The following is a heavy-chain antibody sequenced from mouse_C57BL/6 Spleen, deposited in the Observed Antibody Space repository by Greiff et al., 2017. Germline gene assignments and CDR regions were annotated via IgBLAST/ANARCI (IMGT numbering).Heavy chain of an antibody. V-gene: IGHV1-18*01. Sequence: VQLQQSGPELVKPGASVKIPCKASGYTFTDYNMDWVKQSHGKSLEWIGDINPNNGGTIYNQKFKGKATLTVAQSSSTAYMELRSLTSYDTAVYYCARGMVTTYWYFDVWGTGTTVTVSS. D-gene: IGHD2-2*01. CDR1: GYTFTDYN. J-gene: IGHJ1*03. CDR3: ARGMVTTYWYFDV. CDR2: INPNNGGT.